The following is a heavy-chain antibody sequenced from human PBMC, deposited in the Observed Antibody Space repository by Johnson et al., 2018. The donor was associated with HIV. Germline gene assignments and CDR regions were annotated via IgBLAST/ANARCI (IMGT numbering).Heavy chain of an antibody. J-gene: IGHJ3*02. CDR1: GFNFDDYA. V-gene: IGHV3-20*04. Sequence: VQLVESGGGVVQPGRSLRLSCAASGFNFDDYAMSWVRQVPGKGLEGVSGINWNGGSIGYADSVKGRFTISRDNAKKSLYLQMNSLRDEDTALYYCARGRPWGWELRRDAFDIWCQGTMVTVSS. CDR3: ARGRPWGWELRRDAFDI. D-gene: IGHD3-16*01. CDR2: INWNGGSI.